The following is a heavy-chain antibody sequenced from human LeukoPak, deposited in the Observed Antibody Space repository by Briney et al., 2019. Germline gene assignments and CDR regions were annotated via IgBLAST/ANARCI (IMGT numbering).Heavy chain of an antibody. J-gene: IGHJ5*02. CDR3: ARVITMIAGNWFDP. CDR2: IYYSGST. V-gene: IGHV4-39*01. D-gene: IGHD3-22*01. Sequence: PSETLSLTCTVSGGSISSSSYYWGWVRQPPGKGLEWIGSIYYSGSTYYNPSLESRLTMSVDTSKNQFSLKLSSVTAADTAVYYCARVITMIAGNWFDPWGQGTLVTVSS. CDR1: GGSISSSSYY.